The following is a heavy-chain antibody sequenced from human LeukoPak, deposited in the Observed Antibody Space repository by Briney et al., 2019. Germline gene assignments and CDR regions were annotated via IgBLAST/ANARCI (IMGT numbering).Heavy chain of an antibody. CDR3: SAYPVGVGVVATRYFDY. D-gene: IGHD2-15*01. V-gene: IGHV3-15*01. Sequence: GGSLRLSCAASGFTFTNAWMNWVRQAPGKGLERVGRIKSKIDGGTTDYAAPVKGRFTVSRDDSKNMLYLEMNSLENEDTAVYYCSAYPVGVGVVATRYFDYWGQGTLVTASS. CDR2: IKSKIDGGTT. CDR1: GFTFTNAW. J-gene: IGHJ4*02.